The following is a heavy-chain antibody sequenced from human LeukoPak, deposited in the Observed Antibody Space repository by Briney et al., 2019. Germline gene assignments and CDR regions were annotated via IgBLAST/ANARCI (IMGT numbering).Heavy chain of an antibody. D-gene: IGHD5-24*01. J-gene: IGHJ3*01. CDR1: GFTFGGSA. Sequence: PGGSLRLSCAASGFTFGGSAMHWVRQAPGKGLEWVSAISGSASSTYHADSVKGRFTISRDNSKNTLYLQMNSLRADDTAVYYCAMKAVPRPRLHDAFDFWGQGTVVSVSS. V-gene: IGHV3-23*01. CDR3: AMKAVPRPRLHDAFDF. CDR2: ISGSASST.